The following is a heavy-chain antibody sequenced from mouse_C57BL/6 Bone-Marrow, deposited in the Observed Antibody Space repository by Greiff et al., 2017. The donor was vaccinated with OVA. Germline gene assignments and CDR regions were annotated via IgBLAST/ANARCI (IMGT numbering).Heavy chain of an antibody. D-gene: IGHD3-3*01. V-gene: IGHV1-43*01. CDR1: GYSFTGYY. CDR2: INPSTGGT. J-gene: IGHJ1*03. CDR3: AREGTYWYFDV. Sequence: VQLQQSGPELVKPGASVKISCKASGYSFTGYYMHWVKQSSEKSLEWIGEINPSTGGTSYNQKFKGKATLTVDKSSSTAYMQLKSLTSEDSAVYYCAREGTYWYFDVWGTGTTVTVSS.